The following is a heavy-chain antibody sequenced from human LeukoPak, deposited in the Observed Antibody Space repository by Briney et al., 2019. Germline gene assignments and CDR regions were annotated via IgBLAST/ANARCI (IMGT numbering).Heavy chain of an antibody. D-gene: IGHD3-3*01. CDR1: GFVSRNYF. V-gene: IGHV3-7*01. J-gene: IGHJ4*02. CDR2: IKNDGSEK. CDR3: ATDRGWRTSGYYLYYFEY. Sequence: PGGSLRLSCAASGFVSRNYFMSWVRQAPGKGLEWVASIKNDGSEKYYVDSVRGRYTISRDNTKNSLYLQMSSLRAEDTAVYYCATDRGWRTSGYYLYYFEYWGQGTLVTFSS.